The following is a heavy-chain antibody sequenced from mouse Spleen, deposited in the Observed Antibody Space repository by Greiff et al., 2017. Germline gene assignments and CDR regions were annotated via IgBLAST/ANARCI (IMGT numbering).Heavy chain of an antibody. CDR2: IHPNSGST. D-gene: IGHD3-1*01. Sequence: QVQLQQSGAELVKPGASVKLSCTASGYTFNSYWMHWVKQRPEQGLEWIGMIHPNSGSTNYTEKFKGKATLTADKSSSTAYMQLSSLTSEDAAVYCCARGLCFDYWGQGTTLTVSA. J-gene: IGHJ2*01. CDR3: ARGLCFDY. CDR1: GYTFNSYW. V-gene: IGHV1-64*01.